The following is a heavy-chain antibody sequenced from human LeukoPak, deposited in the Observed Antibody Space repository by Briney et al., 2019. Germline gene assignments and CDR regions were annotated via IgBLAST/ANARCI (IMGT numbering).Heavy chain of an antibody. Sequence: RGSLRLSCAASGFTFDDYGMSWVRQAPGKGLEWVSSSSGRDDRTYYADSAKGRFTISRDNSKNTLYLQMNSLRAEDTALYYCAKVAYDSYGHYYHDYFDYWGQGTLVT. CDR2: SSGRDDRT. CDR1: GFTFDDYG. J-gene: IGHJ4*02. V-gene: IGHV3-23*01. CDR3: AKVAYDSYGHYYHDYFDY. D-gene: IGHD3-22*01.